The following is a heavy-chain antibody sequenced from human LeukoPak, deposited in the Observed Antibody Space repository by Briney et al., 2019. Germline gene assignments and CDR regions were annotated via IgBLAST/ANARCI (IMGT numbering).Heavy chain of an antibody. J-gene: IGHJ3*02. V-gene: IGHV1-8*03. CDR1: GYTFTSYG. D-gene: IGHD2-15*01. CDR3: ARLQVDDAFDI. Sequence: ASVKVSCKASGYTFTSYGISWVRQATGQGLEWMGWMNPNSGNTGYAQKFQGRVTITRNTSISTAYMELSSLRSEDTAVYYCARLQVDDAFDIWGQGTMVTVSS. CDR2: MNPNSGNT.